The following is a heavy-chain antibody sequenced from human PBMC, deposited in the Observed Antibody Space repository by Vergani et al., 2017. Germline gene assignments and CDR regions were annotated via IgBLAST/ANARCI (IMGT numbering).Heavy chain of an antibody. J-gene: IGHJ4*02. CDR3: AKDMRGGNSALDY. CDR1: GFTFDDYA. Sequence: EVQLVESGGGLVQPGRSLRLSCAASGFTFDDYAMHWVRQAPGKGLEWVSGISWNSGSIGYADSVKGGFTIARDNAKNSLYLQMNSLRAEDTALYYCAKDMRGGNSALDYWGQGTLVTVSS. D-gene: IGHD4-23*01. V-gene: IGHV3-9*01. CDR2: ISWNSGSI.